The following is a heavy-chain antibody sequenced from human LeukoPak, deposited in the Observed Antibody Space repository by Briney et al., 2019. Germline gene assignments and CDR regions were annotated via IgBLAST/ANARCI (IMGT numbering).Heavy chain of an antibody. Sequence: GGSLRLSCSPSALTFSMYWMTWVRQAPGNGLEWVATIKEDGRDKYYVDSVRGRFTISRDNAENSLYLQMNSLTAEDTALYYCVRDGIRDIPGVITIRYDYWGQGTLVTVSS. CDR3: VRDGIRDIPGVITIRYDY. CDR1: ALTFSMYW. D-gene: IGHD3-10*01. CDR2: IKEDGRDK. J-gene: IGHJ4*02. V-gene: IGHV3-7*03.